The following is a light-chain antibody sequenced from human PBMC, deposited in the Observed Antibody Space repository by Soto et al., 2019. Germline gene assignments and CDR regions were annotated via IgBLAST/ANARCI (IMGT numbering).Light chain of an antibody. CDR1: SSNIGANCD. V-gene: IGLV1-40*01. CDR2: GNS. Sequence: QSVLTQPPSVSWVPGQRVTISCTGSSSNIGANCDVHWYQQLPGTAPKLLIYGNSNRPSGVPDRFSGSKSGTSASLAITGLQAEDEADYYCQSYDSSLSGYVFGTGTKLTVL. CDR3: QSYDSSLSGYV. J-gene: IGLJ1*01.